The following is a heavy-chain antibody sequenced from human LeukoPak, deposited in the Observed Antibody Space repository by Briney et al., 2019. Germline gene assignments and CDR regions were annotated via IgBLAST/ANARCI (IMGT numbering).Heavy chain of an antibody. CDR2: ISGSAGST. CDR1: GFTFSSYA. Sequence: GGSLRLSCAASGFTFSSYAMAWVRQAPGKGPEWVSAISGSAGSTYYADSVKGRFTISRDNSKNTLYLQMNSLRAEDTAVYYCEKVGVITIFGVVTNYFDYWGQGTLVTVSS. D-gene: IGHD3-3*01. V-gene: IGHV3-23*01. J-gene: IGHJ4*02. CDR3: EKVGVITIFGVVTNYFDY.